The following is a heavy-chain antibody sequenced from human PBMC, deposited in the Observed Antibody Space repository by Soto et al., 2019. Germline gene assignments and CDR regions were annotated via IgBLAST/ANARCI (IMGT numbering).Heavy chain of an antibody. CDR2: IKEDGSVE. V-gene: IGHV3-7*01. CDR3: VPQVWRMDV. CDR1: GFTFNHFW. D-gene: IGHD3-3*01. Sequence: EVPVVESGGGLVQPGGSLRLSCVASGFTFNHFWISWVRQAPGKGLEWVANIKEDGSVEDYVDSVKGRFTISRDNTKNSLYLQMNSLRVEDTAVYFCVPQVWRMDVWGQGATVTVSS. J-gene: IGHJ6*02.